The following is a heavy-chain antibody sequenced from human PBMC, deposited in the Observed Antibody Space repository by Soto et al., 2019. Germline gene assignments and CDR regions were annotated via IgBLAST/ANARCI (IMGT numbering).Heavy chain of an antibody. CDR3: VKAHIVVVTAMPYFDY. V-gene: IGHV3-64D*06. CDR1: GFTFSSYA. Sequence: GGSLRLSCSASGFTFSSYAMHWVRQAPGKGLEYVSAISSNGGSTYYADSVKGRFTISRDNSKNTLYLQMSSLRAEDTAVYYCVKAHIVVVTAMPYFDYWGQGTLVTVYS. CDR2: ISSNGGST. D-gene: IGHD2-21*02. J-gene: IGHJ4*02.